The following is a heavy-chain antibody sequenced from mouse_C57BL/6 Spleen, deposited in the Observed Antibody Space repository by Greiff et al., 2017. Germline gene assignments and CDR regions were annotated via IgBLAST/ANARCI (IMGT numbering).Heavy chain of an antibody. CDR1: GFTFSDYG. CDR2: ISSGSSTI. Sequence: DVQLVESGGGLVKPGGSLKLSCAASGFTFSDYGMHWVRQAPEKGLEWVAYISSGSSTIYYADTVKGRFTISGDNATNTLFLQRTSLSSEDTAMYYCSNWSVGYWGQGTTLTVSS. J-gene: IGHJ2*01. V-gene: IGHV5-17*01. CDR3: SNWSVGY.